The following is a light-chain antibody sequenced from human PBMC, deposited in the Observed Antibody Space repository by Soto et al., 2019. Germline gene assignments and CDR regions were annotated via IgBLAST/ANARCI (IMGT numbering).Light chain of an antibody. CDR3: QQYGSSPGT. CDR1: QSVSSSY. J-gene: IGKJ2*01. CDR2: GAS. Sequence: EIVLTQSPGTLSWSPGQRATLSCRASQSVSSSYLAWYQQKPGQAPRLLIYGASSRATGIPDRFSGSGSGTDFTLTSSRLEPEDFAVYYWQQYGSSPGTFGQGTKLEIK. V-gene: IGKV3-20*01.